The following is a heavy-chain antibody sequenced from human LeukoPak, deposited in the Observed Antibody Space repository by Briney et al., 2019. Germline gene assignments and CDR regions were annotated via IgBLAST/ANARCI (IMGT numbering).Heavy chain of an antibody. D-gene: IGHD2-21*01. CDR2: IYYSGST. J-gene: IGHJ4*02. V-gene: IGHV4-39*07. Sequence: SETLSLTCTVSGGSISSSSYYWGWIRQPPGKGLEWIGSIYYSGSTYYNPSLKSRVTISVDTSKNQFSLKLSSVTAADTAVYYCARVDGEEVLDYWGQGTLVTVSS. CDR3: ARVDGEEVLDY. CDR1: GGSISSSSYY.